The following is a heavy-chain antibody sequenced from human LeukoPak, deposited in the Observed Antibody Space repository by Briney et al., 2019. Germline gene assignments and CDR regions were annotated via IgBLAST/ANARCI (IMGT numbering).Heavy chain of an antibody. J-gene: IGHJ4*02. Sequence: PGGSLRLSCAASGFTFSNYIMHWVRQAPGKGLDWVAVIIENGSNQYYADSVKGRFTISRDNAKNSLYLQMNSLRAEDTAVYYCARLKLLWSNYFDYWGQGTLVTVSS. V-gene: IGHV3-30*04. D-gene: IGHD2-2*01. CDR3: ARLKLLWSNYFDY. CDR1: GFTFSNYI. CDR2: IIENGSNQ.